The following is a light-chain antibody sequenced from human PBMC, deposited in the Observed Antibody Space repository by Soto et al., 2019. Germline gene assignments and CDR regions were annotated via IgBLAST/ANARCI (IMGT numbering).Light chain of an antibody. CDR3: QKYDSAPT. J-gene: IGKJ1*01. V-gene: IGKV1-27*01. Sequence: DIQMTQSPSSLSASVGDRVTITCRPSQGIGNALAWYQQKPGTVPKLLIHSASTFQSGVPSRFSGSGSGTDFTLTISSLQPEDVATYYCQKYDSAPTFGPGTKVEIK. CDR2: SAS. CDR1: QGIGNA.